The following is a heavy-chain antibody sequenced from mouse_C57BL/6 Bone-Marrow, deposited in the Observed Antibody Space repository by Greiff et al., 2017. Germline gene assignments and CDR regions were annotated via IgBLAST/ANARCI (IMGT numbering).Heavy chain of an antibody. CDR1: GFNIKDDY. V-gene: IGHV14-4*01. J-gene: IGHJ4*01. CDR3: TNPSMDY. CDR2: IDPENGDT. Sequence: EVQLQQSGAELVRPRASVKLSCTASGFNIKDDYMHWVKQRPEQGLEWIGWIDPENGDTEYASKFQGKATITADTSSNTAYLQLSSLTSEDTAVYYCTNPSMDYWGQGTSVTVSS.